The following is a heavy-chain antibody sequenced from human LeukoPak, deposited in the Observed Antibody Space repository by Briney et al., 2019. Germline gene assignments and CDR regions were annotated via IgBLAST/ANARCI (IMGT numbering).Heavy chain of an antibody. CDR2: IYHSGST. Sequence: GSLRLSCAASGFTVSSNYMSWVRQAPGKGLEWIGSIYHSGSTYYNPSLKSRVTISVDTSKNQFSLKLSSVTAADTAVYYCARGERRSGDYWGQGTLVTVSS. J-gene: IGHJ4*02. V-gene: IGHV4-38-2*01. CDR1: GFTVSSNY. D-gene: IGHD1-1*01. CDR3: ARGERRSGDY.